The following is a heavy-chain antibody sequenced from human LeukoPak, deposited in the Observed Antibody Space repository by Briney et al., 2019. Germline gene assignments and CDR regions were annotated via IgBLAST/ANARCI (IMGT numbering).Heavy chain of an antibody. CDR2: INHSGST. CDR3: ASVLRYFDWLPYYFDY. D-gene: IGHD3-9*01. CDR1: GGTISSYY. J-gene: IGHJ4*02. V-gene: IGHV4-34*01. Sequence: PSETLSLTCTVSGGTISSYYWSWIRQPPGKGLEWIGEINHSGSTNYNPSLKSRVTISVDTSKNQFSLKLSSVTAADTAVYYCASVLRYFDWLPYYFDYWGQGTLVTVSS.